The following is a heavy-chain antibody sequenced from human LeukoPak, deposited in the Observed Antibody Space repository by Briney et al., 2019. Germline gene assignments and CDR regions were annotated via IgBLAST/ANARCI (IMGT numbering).Heavy chain of an antibody. J-gene: IGHJ4*02. V-gene: IGHV1-18*01. CDR1: GYTFTSYG. Sequence: ASVKVSCKASGYTFTSYGISWVRQAPGQGLEWMGWISAYNGNTNYAQKLQGRVTMTTDTSTSTAYMGLRSLRSDDTAVYYCAREKQQLAIRTNDYWGQGTLVTVSS. CDR2: ISAYNGNT. D-gene: IGHD6-13*01. CDR3: AREKQQLAIRTNDY.